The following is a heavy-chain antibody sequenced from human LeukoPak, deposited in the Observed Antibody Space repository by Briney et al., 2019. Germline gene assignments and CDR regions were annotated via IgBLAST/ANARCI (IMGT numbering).Heavy chain of an antibody. J-gene: IGHJ4*02. V-gene: IGHV3-11*01. CDR2: ISSSGSTI. Sequence: PGGSLRLSCAASGFTFSDYYMSWIRQAPGKGLEWVSYISSSGSTIYYADSVKGRFTISRDNAKNSVYLQMNSLRAEDTAVYYCARGGNYYDISAYYFYWGQGTLVTVSS. CDR3: ARGGNYYDISAYYFY. CDR1: GFTFSDYY. D-gene: IGHD3-22*01.